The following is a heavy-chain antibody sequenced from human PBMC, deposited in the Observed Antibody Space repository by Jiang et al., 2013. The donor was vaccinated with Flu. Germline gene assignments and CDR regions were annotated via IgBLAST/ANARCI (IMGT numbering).Heavy chain of an antibody. V-gene: IGHV1-2*04. Sequence: KTSGYTFSGYYIHWVRQAPGQGLEWLGWINPNSGATSYAQKFQDWVTMTRDTSINTAYMELRRLRSDDTAVYYCARVRTGTGAFDIWGQGTMVTVSS. J-gene: IGHJ3*02. CDR1: GYTFSGYY. CDR2: INPNSGAT. CDR3: ARVRTGTGAFDI. D-gene: IGHD1-1*01.